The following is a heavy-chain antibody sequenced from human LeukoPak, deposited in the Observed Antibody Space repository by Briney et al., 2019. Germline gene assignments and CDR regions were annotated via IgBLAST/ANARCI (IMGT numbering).Heavy chain of an antibody. Sequence: PGGSLRLSCAASGFTVSSNFMTWVRQAPGKGLEWVSSIGSSGSYIYYADSVKGRFTISRDNAKNSLYLQMNSLRTEDTAVYYCAREDPPSMSRGVYYFDYWGQGTLVTVSS. J-gene: IGHJ4*02. CDR2: IGSSGSYI. CDR3: AREDPPSMSRGVYYFDY. V-gene: IGHV3-21*01. D-gene: IGHD3-10*01. CDR1: GFTVSSNF.